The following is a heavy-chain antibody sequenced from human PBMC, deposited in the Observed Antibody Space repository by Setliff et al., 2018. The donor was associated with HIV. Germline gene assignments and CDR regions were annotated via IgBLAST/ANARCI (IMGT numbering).Heavy chain of an antibody. V-gene: IGHV4-39*01. CDR2: IYYSGST. Sequence: SETLSLTCTVSGGSISSSSYYWGWIRQPPGKGLEWIGSIYYSGSTYYNSSLKSRVTISVDTSKNQFSLKLSSVTAADTAVYYCARQRSYYYYYMDVWGEGTTVTVSS. CDR3: ARQRSYYYYYMDV. J-gene: IGHJ6*03. CDR1: GGSISSSSYY.